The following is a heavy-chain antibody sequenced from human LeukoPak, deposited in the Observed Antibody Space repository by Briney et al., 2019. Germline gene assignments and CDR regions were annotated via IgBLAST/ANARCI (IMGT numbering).Heavy chain of an antibody. V-gene: IGHV3-74*01. CDR1: GFTFSSPW. CDR3: ARAGGSYYGD. CDR2: INSDGSST. J-gene: IGHJ4*02. Sequence: PGGSLRHSCAVSGFTFSSPWMHWVRQAPGKGLVWVSHINSDGSSTNYADSVKGRFTISRDNAKNTLYLQMNSLRVEDTAVYYCARAGGSYYGDWGQGTLVTVSS. D-gene: IGHD1-26*01.